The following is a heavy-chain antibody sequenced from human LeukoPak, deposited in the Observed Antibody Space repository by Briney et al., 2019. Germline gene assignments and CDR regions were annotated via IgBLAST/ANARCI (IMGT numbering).Heavy chain of an antibody. CDR1: GGSISSYY. Sequence: KPSETLPLTCTVSGGSISSYYWSWIRQPPGKGLEWIGFIYYSGSTNYNPSLKSRVTISVDTSKNQFSLKLSSVTAADTAVYYCARGSTRELLPLDYWGQGTLVTVPS. D-gene: IGHD1-26*01. CDR2: IYYSGST. J-gene: IGHJ4*02. V-gene: IGHV4-59*01. CDR3: ARGSTRELLPLDY.